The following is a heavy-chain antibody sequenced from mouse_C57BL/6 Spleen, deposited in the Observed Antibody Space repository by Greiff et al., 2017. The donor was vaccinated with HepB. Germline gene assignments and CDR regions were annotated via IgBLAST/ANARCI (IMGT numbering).Heavy chain of an antibody. Sequence: EVHLVESGGGLVKPGGSLKLSCAASGFTFSDYGMHWVRQAPEKGLEWVAYISSGSSTIYYADTVKGRFTISRDNAKNTLFLQMTSLRSEDTAMYYCAREATVVGPHCYFDVWGTGTTVTVSS. V-gene: IGHV5-17*01. CDR2: ISSGSSTI. D-gene: IGHD1-1*01. J-gene: IGHJ1*03. CDR3: AREATVVGPHCYFDV. CDR1: GFTFSDYG.